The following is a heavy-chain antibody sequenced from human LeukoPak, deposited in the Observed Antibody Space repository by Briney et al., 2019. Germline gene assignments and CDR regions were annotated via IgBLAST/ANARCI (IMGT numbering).Heavy chain of an antibody. Sequence: SETLSLTCAVSGYFIGGDYYWGWIRQPPGKGLEWIGNIYHSGSTYYNPSLKSRVTISVDTSKNQFSLKLSSVTAADTAVYYCARDLRIAVAGYYFDYWGQGTLVTVSS. J-gene: IGHJ4*02. CDR2: IYHSGST. CDR1: GYFIGGDYY. D-gene: IGHD6-19*01. V-gene: IGHV4-38-2*02. CDR3: ARDLRIAVAGYYFDY.